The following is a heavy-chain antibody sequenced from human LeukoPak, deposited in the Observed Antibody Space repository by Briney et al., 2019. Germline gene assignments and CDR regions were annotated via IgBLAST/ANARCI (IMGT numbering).Heavy chain of an antibody. CDR2: LIPIFGTS. Sequence: GASVKVSCKASGGTFSSYAISWVRQAPGQGLEWMGGLIPIFGTSNYAQKFQGRVTITADESTSTAYMELSSLRSEDTAVYYCARGLYYYDSSGFYAFDIWGQGTMVTVSS. CDR1: GGTFSSYA. CDR3: ARGLYYYDSSGFYAFDI. V-gene: IGHV1-69*13. J-gene: IGHJ3*02. D-gene: IGHD3-22*01.